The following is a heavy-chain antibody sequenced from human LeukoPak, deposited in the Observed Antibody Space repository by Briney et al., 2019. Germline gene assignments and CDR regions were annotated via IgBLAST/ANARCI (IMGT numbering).Heavy chain of an antibody. V-gene: IGHV1-18*01. J-gene: IGHJ6*02. CDR2: ISAYNGNT. CDR1: GYTFTSYG. CDR3: ARDLGYYGSGSQSYYYYYYGMDV. D-gene: IGHD3-10*01. Sequence: ASVKVSCKASGYTFTSYGISWVRQAPGQGLEWMGWISAYNGNTNYAQKLQGRVTMTTDTSTSTAYMELRSLRSDDTAVYYCARDLGYYGSGSQSYYYYYYGMDVWGQGTTVTVSS.